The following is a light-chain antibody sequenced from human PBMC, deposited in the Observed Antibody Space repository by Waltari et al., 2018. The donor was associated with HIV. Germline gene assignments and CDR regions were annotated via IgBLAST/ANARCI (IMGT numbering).Light chain of an antibody. V-gene: IGLV2-11*01. J-gene: IGLJ2*01. CDR3: CSYAGIFTLV. CDR2: DVS. Sequence: QSALTQPRSVSGSPGQSVTISCTGTSSDVGGYNYVSWYQQHPGGAPKPMIYDVSKRPSGVPDRFSGSKSGNTASLTISGLQAEDEADYYCCSYAGIFTLVFGGGTKLTVL. CDR1: SSDVGGYNY.